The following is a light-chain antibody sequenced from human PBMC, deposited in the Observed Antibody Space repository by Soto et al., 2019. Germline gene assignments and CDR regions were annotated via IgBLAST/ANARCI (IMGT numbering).Light chain of an antibody. CDR3: QQSYSAPYT. Sequence: DIQMTQSPSSLSASVGDRVTITCRASQNISIYLNWYQQNPGKAPKLLIYASSSLQSGVPSRFSASGSETDFTLTTSSLQPEDIASYYCQQSYSAPYTFGQGTKLEIK. J-gene: IGKJ2*01. CDR1: QNISIY. V-gene: IGKV1-39*01. CDR2: ASS.